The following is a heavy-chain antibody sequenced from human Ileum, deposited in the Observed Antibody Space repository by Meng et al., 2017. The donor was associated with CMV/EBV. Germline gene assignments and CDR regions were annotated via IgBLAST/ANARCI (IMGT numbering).Heavy chain of an antibody. CDR3: ASSPTSSAMWGMDV. Sequence: ESLKISCAVYGGSFSGYYWSWIRQPPGKGLEWIGEINHSGSTNYNPSLKSRVTISVDTSKNQFSLKLSSVTAADTAVYYCASSPTSSAMWGMDVWGQGTTVTVSS. CDR2: INHSGST. J-gene: IGHJ6*02. D-gene: IGHD2-2*01. CDR1: GGSFSGYY. V-gene: IGHV4-34*01.